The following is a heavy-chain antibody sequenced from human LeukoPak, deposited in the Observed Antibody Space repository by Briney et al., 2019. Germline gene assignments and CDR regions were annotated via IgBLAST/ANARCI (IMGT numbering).Heavy chain of an antibody. CDR1: GFTFTTHA. V-gene: IGHV3-23*01. J-gene: IGHJ4*02. D-gene: IGHD6-19*01. CDR3: ARDSSGWSKDY. CDR2: ISGSGGDT. Sequence: GGSLRLSCAASGFTFTTHAMTWVRQAPGKGLQWVSAISGSGGDTYYEDSVKGRFTISRDNSKNMMYLQMNSLRAEDTAVYYCARDSSGWSKDYWGQGTLVTVSS.